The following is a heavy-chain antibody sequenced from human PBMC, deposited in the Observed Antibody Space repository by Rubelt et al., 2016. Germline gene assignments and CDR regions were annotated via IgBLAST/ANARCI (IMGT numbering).Heavy chain of an antibody. CDR3: ARRGYSYGQYYFDY. J-gene: IGHJ4*02. Sequence: QVQLQESGPGLVKPSETLSLTCTVSGGSISSYYWSWIRQPPGKGLEWIGYIYYSGSINYNPSLKLRVTISVDTSKNQFSLKLSSVTAADTAVYYCARRGYSYGQYYFDYWGQGTLVTVSS. CDR2: IYYSGSI. CDR1: GGSISSYY. V-gene: IGHV4-59*08. D-gene: IGHD5-18*01.